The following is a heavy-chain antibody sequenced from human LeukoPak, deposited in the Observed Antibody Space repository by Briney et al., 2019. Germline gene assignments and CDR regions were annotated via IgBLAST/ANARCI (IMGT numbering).Heavy chain of an antibody. D-gene: IGHD2-2*01. CDR2: IYPGDSDT. J-gene: IGHJ4*02. Sequence: GESLKIFCKGSGYSFTSYWIGWVRQMPGKGLEWMGIIYPGDSDTRYSPSFQGQVTISADKSISTAYLQWSSLKASDTAMYYCARQNEDCSSTSCSVGYWGQGTLVTVSS. CDR1: GYSFTSYW. CDR3: ARQNEDCSSTSCSVGY. V-gene: IGHV5-51*01.